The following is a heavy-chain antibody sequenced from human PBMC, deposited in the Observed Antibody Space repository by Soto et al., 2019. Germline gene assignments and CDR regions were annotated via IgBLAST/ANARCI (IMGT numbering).Heavy chain of an antibody. D-gene: IGHD4-17*01. Sequence: QVHLQQWGAGLLKPSETLSLTCAVYGWSFSGYYWSWIRQPPGKGLEWIGEINHRGSTNYNPSLMSRVTISADKSKTQFTLKLSYVTAADTAVYYCARSGYWLIVTTVPDYVDYWGQGTMVTVYS. CDR3: ARSGYWLIVTTVPDYVDY. CDR1: GWSFSGYY. J-gene: IGHJ4*02. CDR2: INHRGST. V-gene: IGHV4-34*01.